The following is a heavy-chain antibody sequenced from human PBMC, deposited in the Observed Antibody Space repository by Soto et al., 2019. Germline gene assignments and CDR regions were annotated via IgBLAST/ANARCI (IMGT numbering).Heavy chain of an antibody. Sequence: GASVKVSCKASGYTFTSYGISWVRQAPGQGLEWMGWISAYNGNTNYAQKLQGRVTMTTDTSTSTAYMELRSLRSDDTAVYYCARVNPRYYDSSGYSGFFFDYWGQGTLVTSPQ. J-gene: IGHJ4*02. V-gene: IGHV1-18*01. D-gene: IGHD3-22*01. CDR2: ISAYNGNT. CDR3: ARVNPRYYDSSGYSGFFFDY. CDR1: GYTFTSYG.